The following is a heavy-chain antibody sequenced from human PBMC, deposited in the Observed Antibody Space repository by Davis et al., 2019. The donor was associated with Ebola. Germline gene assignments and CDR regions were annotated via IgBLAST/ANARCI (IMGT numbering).Heavy chain of an antibody. Sequence: GGSLRLSCAASGFTFSSYGMNWVRQAPGKGLEWVTVIWYDGNYKYYSDSVKGRFTISRDNSKNTLYLQMNSLRAEDTAVYYCARDKSFYYYMDVWGQGTTVTVSS. CDR1: GFTFSSYG. V-gene: IGHV3-33*08. CDR2: IWYDGNYK. J-gene: IGHJ6*03. CDR3: ARDKSFYYYMDV.